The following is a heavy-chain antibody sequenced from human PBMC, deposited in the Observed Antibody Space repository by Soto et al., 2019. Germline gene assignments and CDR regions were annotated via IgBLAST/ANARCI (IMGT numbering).Heavy chain of an antibody. CDR2: IYYSGST. J-gene: IGHJ4*02. D-gene: IGHD5-12*01. Sequence: QVQLQESGPGLVKPSQTLSLTCTVSGGSISSGGYYWSWIRQHPGKGLEWIGYIYYSGSTYYNPSLKRRVTISVDTSKNQFSLKLSSVTAADTAVYYCARVGVEMATIIPSEFDYWGQGTLVTVSS. CDR3: ARVGVEMATIIPSEFDY. V-gene: IGHV4-31*03. CDR1: GGSISSGGYY.